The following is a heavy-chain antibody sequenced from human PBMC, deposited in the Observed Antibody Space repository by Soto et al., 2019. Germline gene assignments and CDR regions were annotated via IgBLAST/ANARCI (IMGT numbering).Heavy chain of an antibody. CDR2: IYPGDSDT. CDR3: ARLLAYDILTGYYFAY. J-gene: IGHJ4*02. Sequence: GESLKISCKGSGYSFTSYWIGWVRQMPGKGLEWMGIIYPGDSDTRYSPSFQGQVTISADKSISTAYLQWSSLKASDTAMYYCARLLAYDILTGYYFAYWGQGTLVIVSS. V-gene: IGHV5-51*01. D-gene: IGHD3-9*01. CDR1: GYSFTSYW.